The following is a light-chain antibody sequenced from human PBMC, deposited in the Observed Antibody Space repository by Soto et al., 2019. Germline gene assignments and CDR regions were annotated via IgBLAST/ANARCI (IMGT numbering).Light chain of an antibody. CDR3: HQYDNAPFT. J-gene: IGKJ3*01. CDR2: GAS. CDR1: QSLSSNY. Sequence: EIVLTQSPGTLSLSPGERATLSCRASQSLSSNYLAWYQQRPGQSPRLLVYGASSRATGIPDRFSGSGFGTDFALTISRLEPEDSAVNYCHQYDNAPFTFGPGTRVGIK. V-gene: IGKV3-20*01.